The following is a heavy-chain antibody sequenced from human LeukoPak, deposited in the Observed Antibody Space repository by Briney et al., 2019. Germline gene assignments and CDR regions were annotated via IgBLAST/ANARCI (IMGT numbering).Heavy chain of an antibody. CDR3: ARWKYSNYIYYFDY. D-gene: IGHD4-11*01. CDR2: ISGSGGST. J-gene: IGHJ4*02. Sequence: GGSLRLSCAASGFTFSSYAMSWVRQAPGKGLEWISGISGSGGSTYYADSVKGRFTISRDNSKNTLYLQMNSLRAEDTAVYYCARWKYSNYIYYFDYWGQGTLVTVSS. V-gene: IGHV3-23*01. CDR1: GFTFSSYA.